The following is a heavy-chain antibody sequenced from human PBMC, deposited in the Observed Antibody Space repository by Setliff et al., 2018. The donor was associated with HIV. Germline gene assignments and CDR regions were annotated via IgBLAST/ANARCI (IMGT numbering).Heavy chain of an antibody. V-gene: IGHV4-4*09. J-gene: IGHJ6*02. CDR3: ARRSIVGVTRGFYYYGLDV. CDR2: IYISGTT. Sequence: SETLSLTCTVSGGSINNHYWYWIRQPPGKGLEWIGYIYISGTTNYNPSLKNRVTMSLDTSKTQVSLRLSSVTAADTAVYYCARRSIVGVTRGFYYYGLDVWGQGTTVTVSS. CDR1: GGSINNHY. D-gene: IGHD1-26*01.